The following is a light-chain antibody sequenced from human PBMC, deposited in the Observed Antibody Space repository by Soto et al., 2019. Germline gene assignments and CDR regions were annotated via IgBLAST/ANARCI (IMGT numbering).Light chain of an antibody. CDR2: GAS. CDR3: QQYNNWPPFT. V-gene: IGKV3-15*01. CDR1: QSVSRS. J-gene: IGKJ3*01. Sequence: EIVMTQSPATLSVSPGERVTLSCRASQSVSRSLAWYQQEPGQAPRLLIYGASTRATGIPARFSGSGSGTEFTLTISSLQSEDFADYYCQQYNNWPPFTFGPGTKVDIQ.